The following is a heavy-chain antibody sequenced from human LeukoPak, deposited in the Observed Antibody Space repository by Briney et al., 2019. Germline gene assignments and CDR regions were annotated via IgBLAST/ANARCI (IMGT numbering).Heavy chain of an antibody. V-gene: IGHV3-48*04. CDR2: ISSSSSTI. D-gene: IGHD3-3*01. J-gene: IGHJ4*02. CDR1: GFTFSSYS. Sequence: GGSLRLSGAASGFTFSSYSMNWVRQAPGKGLEWVSYISSSSSTIYYADSVKGRFTISRDNAKNSLYLQMNSLRAEDTAVYYCARDFNFWSGYYGPFDYWGQGTLVTVSS. CDR3: ARDFNFWSGYYGPFDY.